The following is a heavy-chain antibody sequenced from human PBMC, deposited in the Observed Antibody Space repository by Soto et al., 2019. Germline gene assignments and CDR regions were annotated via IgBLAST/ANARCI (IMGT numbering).Heavy chain of an antibody. D-gene: IGHD3-10*01. V-gene: IGHV4-59*01. J-gene: IGHJ5*02. CDR3: ARVGGRTYYGSGSYYNRDWFDP. CDR1: GFSISSYY. CDR2: IYYSGST. Sequence: SETLSLTCTFSGFSISSYYWSWIRQPPGKGLEWIGYIYYSGSTNYNPSLKSRVTISVDTSKNQFSLKLSSVTAADTAVYYCARVGGRTYYGSGSYYNRDWFDPWGQGTLVTVSS.